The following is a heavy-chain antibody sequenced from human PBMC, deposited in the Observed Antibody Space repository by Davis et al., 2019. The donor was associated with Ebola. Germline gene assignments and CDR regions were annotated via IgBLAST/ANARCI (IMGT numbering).Heavy chain of an antibody. CDR2: ISGSGDVR. CDR1: GFTFSYYY. V-gene: IGHV3-11*01. J-gene: IGHJ4*02. CDR3: ARVLDYGGNSD. D-gene: IGHD4-23*01. Sequence: GESLKISCEASGFTFSYYYMAWIRHAPGRGLEWLSYISGSGDVRHYGDSVKGRFTISRDNAKNSLYLQMNSLRVEDTAVYYCARVLDYGGNSDWGQGTLVTVSS.